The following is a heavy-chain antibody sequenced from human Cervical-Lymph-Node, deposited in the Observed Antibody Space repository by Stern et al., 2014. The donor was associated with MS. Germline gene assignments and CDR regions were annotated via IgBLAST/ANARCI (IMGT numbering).Heavy chain of an antibody. D-gene: IGHD1-26*01. CDR2: IWSDGNYK. V-gene: IGHV3-33*06. Sequence: DQLVESGGGVVQPGRSLRLSCAASGFTFSGYHMRWVRQAPGKGLEWVAFIWSDGNYKYYGDSVEGRFTISRDNSKSTLYLQMDSLRAEDTAVYYCTKENSGTWYVDYWGQGTLVTVSS. CDR1: GFTFSGYH. CDR3: TKENSGTWYVDY. J-gene: IGHJ4*02.